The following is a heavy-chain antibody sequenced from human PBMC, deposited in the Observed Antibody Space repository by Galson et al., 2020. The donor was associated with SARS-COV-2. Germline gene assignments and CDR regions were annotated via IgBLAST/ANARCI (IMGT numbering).Heavy chain of an antibody. V-gene: IGHV4-38-2*02. D-gene: IGHD2-2*01. CDR2: IYHSGST. J-gene: IGHJ6*02. CDR3: ASEVPAASYYFYYYGMDV. CDR1: GYSISSGYY. Sequence: SETLSLTCTVSGYSISSGYYWGWPRPPPGKGLEWIGSIYHSGSTYYNPSLKSRVTISVDTSKNQFSLQLSSVTAADTAVYYCASEVPAASYYFYYYGMDVWGQGTTVTVSS.